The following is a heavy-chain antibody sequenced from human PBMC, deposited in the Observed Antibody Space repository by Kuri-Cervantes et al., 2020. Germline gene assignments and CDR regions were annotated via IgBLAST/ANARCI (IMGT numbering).Heavy chain of an antibody. Sequence: SCTVSGGSISSGGYYWSWIRQHPGKGLERIGYIYYSGSTYYNPSLKSRVTISVDTSKNQFSLKLSSVTAADTAVYYCARATPYYYGSGSYLSPCGMDVRGQGTTVTVSS. CDR1: GGSISSGGYY. D-gene: IGHD3-10*01. J-gene: IGHJ6*02. CDR2: IYYSGST. CDR3: ARATPYYYGSGSYLSPCGMDV. V-gene: IGHV4-31*02.